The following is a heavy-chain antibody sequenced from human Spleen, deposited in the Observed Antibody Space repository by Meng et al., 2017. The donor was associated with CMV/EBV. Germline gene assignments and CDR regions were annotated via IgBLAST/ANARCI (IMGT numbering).Heavy chain of an antibody. J-gene: IGHJ4*02. CDR3: GREGFDF. CDR2: ANPKSGDT. Sequence: VTVPCKTSGYPFPTFDIKWVSQAAGQGLEWMGYANPKSGDTVYAQNFQGRVTITWDTSMSTAFMELSSLRSDDTALYYCGREGFDFWGQGTLVTVSS. CDR1: GYPFPTFD. V-gene: IGHV1-8*03.